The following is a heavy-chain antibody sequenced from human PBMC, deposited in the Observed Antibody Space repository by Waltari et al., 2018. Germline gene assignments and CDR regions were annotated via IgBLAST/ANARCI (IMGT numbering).Heavy chain of an antibody. CDR2: INPNSGGT. D-gene: IGHD2-2*01. CDR1: GYTFTGYY. J-gene: IGHJ4*02. Sequence: QVQLVQSGAEVKKPGASVKVSCKASGYTFTGYYMHWVRQAPGQGLEWMGWINPNSGGTNYAQKFQGSVTMTRETSSSTAYMERSRLRSDDTAVYYCARGGYCSSTSCSTGFDYWGQGTLVTVSS. V-gene: IGHV1-2*02. CDR3: ARGGYCSSTSCSTGFDY.